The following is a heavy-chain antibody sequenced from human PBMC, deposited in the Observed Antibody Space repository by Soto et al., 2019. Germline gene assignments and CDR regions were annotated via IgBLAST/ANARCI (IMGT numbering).Heavy chain of an antibody. CDR1: GFTFSSYW. V-gene: IGHV3-7*03. CDR2: IKQDGSEK. CDR3: ARDWDSSSYYYYYYMDV. D-gene: IGHD6-6*01. Sequence: GGSLRLSCAASGFTFSSYWMSWVRQAPGKGLEWVANIKQDGSEKYYVDSVKGRFTISRDNAKNSLYLQMNSLRAEDTAVYYCARDWDSSSYYYYYYMDVWGKGTTVTVSS. J-gene: IGHJ6*03.